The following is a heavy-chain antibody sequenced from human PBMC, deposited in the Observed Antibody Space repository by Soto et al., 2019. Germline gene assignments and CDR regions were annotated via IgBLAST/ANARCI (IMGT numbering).Heavy chain of an antibody. CDR2: ISGSGGST. D-gene: IGHD3-3*01. V-gene: IGHV3-23*01. Sequence: GSLRLSCAASGFTFSSYAMSWVRQAPGKGLEWVSAISGSGGSTYYADSVKGRFTISRDNSKNTLYLQMNSLRAEDTAVYYCAKSPYYDFWSGYLDVWGQGTTVTVSS. CDR1: GFTFSSYA. CDR3: AKSPYYDFWSGYLDV. J-gene: IGHJ6*02.